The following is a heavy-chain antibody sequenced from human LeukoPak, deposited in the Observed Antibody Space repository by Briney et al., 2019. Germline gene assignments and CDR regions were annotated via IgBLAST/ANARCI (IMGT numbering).Heavy chain of an antibody. D-gene: IGHD4-17*01. J-gene: IGHJ6*02. CDR3: ARDKATVTTGYYYYGMDV. Sequence: PGGSLRLSCAVSGFTFSSYSMNWVRQAPGKGLEWVSSISSSSSYIYYADSVKGRFTISRDNAKNSLYLQMNSLRAEDTAVYYCARDKATVTTGYYYYGMDVWGQGTTVTVSS. CDR1: GFTFSSYS. CDR2: ISSSSSYI. V-gene: IGHV3-21*01.